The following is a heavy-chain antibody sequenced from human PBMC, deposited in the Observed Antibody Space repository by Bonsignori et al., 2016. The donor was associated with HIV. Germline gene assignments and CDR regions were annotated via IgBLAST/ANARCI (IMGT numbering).Heavy chain of an antibody. CDR1: GFTFSTYT. V-gene: IGHV3-30-3*01. Sequence: SCAASGFTFSTYTMHWVRQAPGKGLEWVAVISYDGSNKYYADSVKGRFTISRDNSKNTLYVQMNSLRAEDTAVYYCAREQTVLGFGELKAFDIWGQGTMVTVSS. CDR3: AREQTVLGFGELKAFDI. CDR2: ISYDGSNK. D-gene: IGHD3-10*01. J-gene: IGHJ3*02.